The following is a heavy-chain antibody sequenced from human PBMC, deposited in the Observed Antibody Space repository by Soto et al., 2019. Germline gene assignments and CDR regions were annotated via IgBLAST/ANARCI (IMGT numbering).Heavy chain of an antibody. CDR3: AGGTGWFIAD. J-gene: IGHJ4*02. V-gene: IGHV3-7*02. D-gene: IGHD6-19*01. Sequence: EVHLVESGGGLVQPGGSLRLSCAASGFTLGTYWMNWVRQTPGKGLEWVANIKEDGSVKHYVDSVKDRFTISRDNAKNSLHLQMNSLRPDDTAVYYCAGGTGWFIADWGQGTLVTVSS. CDR1: GFTLGTYW. CDR2: IKEDGSVK.